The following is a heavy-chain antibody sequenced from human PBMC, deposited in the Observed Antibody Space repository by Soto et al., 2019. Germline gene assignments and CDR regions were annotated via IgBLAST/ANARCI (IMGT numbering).Heavy chain of an antibody. CDR1: GYTFTRYY. CDR3: AREFGGGWSGGSCYPPDY. J-gene: IGHJ4*02. V-gene: IGHV1-46*03. D-gene: IGHD2-15*01. Sequence: VASVKVSCTASGYTFTRYYMHWVRQAPGQGLEWMGRINPILGRASYAQKFQGRVTITADKSTSTAYMELSSLRSEDTAVYYCAREFGGGWSGGSCYPPDYWGQGTLVTVSS. CDR2: INPILGRA.